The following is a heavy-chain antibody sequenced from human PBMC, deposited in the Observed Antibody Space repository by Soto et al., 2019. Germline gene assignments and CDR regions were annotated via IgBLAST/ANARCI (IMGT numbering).Heavy chain of an antibody. D-gene: IGHD6-19*01. CDR2: MSGTGGST. Sequence: EVQLLESGGGLVQPGRSLRLSCAASGFTFSSYAMNWVRQAPGKGLEWVSAMSGTGGSTYYADSVKGRFTLSRDNSTNTLYLQMSSLRVEDTAVFYCAKAGFSSGWSPSYFDYWGQGTLVTVSS. J-gene: IGHJ4*02. CDR3: AKAGFSSGWSPSYFDY. CDR1: GFTFSSYA. V-gene: IGHV3-23*01.